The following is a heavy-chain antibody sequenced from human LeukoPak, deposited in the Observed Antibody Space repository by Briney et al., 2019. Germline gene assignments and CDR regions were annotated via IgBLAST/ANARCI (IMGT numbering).Heavy chain of an antibody. CDR2: ITGSGGST. V-gene: IGHV3-23*01. J-gene: IGHJ4*02. CDR1: GFTFSSYA. D-gene: IGHD1-26*01. Sequence: GGSLRLSCAASGFTFSSYAMSWVRQAPGKGLEWVSAITGSGGSTYYADSVKGRFTISRDNSKNTLYLQMNSLRAEDTAVYYCAKYGPQDSGSSHFDYWGQGALVTVSS. CDR3: AKYGPQDSGSSHFDY.